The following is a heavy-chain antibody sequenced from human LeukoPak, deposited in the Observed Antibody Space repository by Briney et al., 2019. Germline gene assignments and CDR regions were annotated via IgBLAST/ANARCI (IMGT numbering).Heavy chain of an antibody. V-gene: IGHV4-30-4*01. J-gene: IGHJ5*02. D-gene: IGHD3-10*01. CDR2: IYYSGST. CDR1: GGSISSGDYY. Sequence: QTSRTLSLTCTVSGGSISSGDYYWSWIRQPPGKGLEWIGYIYYSGSTYYNPPLKSRVTISVDTSKNQFSLKLSSVTAADTAVYYCARDGWFGELFWFDPWGQGTLVTVSS. CDR3: ARDGWFGELFWFDP.